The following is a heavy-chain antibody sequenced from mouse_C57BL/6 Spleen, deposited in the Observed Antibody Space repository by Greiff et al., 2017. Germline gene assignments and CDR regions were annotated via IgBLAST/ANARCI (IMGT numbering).Heavy chain of an antibody. CDR1: GYTFTSYW. D-gene: IGHD3-2*02. CDR3: AKPSRLYAMDY. Sequence: QVQLQQPGAELVKPGASVKVSCKASGYTFTSYWMHWVKQRPGQGLEWIGRIHPSDSDTNYNQKFKGKATLTVDKSSSTAYMQLNSLTSEDSAVYYCAKPSRLYAMDYWGQGTSVTVSS. J-gene: IGHJ4*01. CDR2: IHPSDSDT. V-gene: IGHV1-74*01.